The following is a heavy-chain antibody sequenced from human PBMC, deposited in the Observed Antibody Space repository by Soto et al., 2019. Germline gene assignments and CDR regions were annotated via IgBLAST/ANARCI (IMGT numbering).Heavy chain of an antibody. CDR3: ARWGYFSGGSCYGIYP. CDR2: IDPSDSYT. V-gene: IGHV5-10-1*01. D-gene: IGHD2-15*01. CDR1: GYSFTSYW. Sequence: PGESLKISCKGSGYSFTSYWISWVRQMPGKGLEWMGRIDPSDSYTNYSPSFQGHVTISADKSISTAYLQWSSLKASDTAMYYCARWGYFSGGSCYGIYPWGQGALVTVSA. J-gene: IGHJ5*02.